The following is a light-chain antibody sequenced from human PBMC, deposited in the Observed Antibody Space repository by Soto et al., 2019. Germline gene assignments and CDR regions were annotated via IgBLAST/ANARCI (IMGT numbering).Light chain of an antibody. CDR2: GVS. V-gene: IGLV2-14*01. J-gene: IGLJ1*01. CDR3: SSYSRSSTLRV. Sequence: QSVLTQPASLSGSPGQSITISCTGTDSDIGSHNYVSWYQQHPGKAPKLMIFGVSNRPSGVSNRFSGSKSGSTASLTISGLQTEDEADYYCSSYSRSSTLRVFGSGTKVTVL. CDR1: DSDIGSHNY.